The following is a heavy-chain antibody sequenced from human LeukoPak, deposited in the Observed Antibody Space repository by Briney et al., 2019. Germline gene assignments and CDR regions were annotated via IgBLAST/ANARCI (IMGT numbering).Heavy chain of an antibody. CDR1: GFTFSTCS. Sequence: GGSLRLSCAASGFTFSTCSMKWVRQAPGKALEWVSSISGSSYHIYYADSVKGRFTISRDNANNLLYLQMNSLRAEDTALYYCARDAAGYSSPPGVWFDPWGQGTLVTVSS. V-gene: IGHV3-21*01. CDR3: ARDAAGYSSPPGVWFDP. CDR2: ISGSSYHI. J-gene: IGHJ5*02. D-gene: IGHD6-19*01.